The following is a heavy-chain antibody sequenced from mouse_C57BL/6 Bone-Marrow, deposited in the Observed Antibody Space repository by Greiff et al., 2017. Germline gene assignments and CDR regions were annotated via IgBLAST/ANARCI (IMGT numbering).Heavy chain of an antibody. Sequence: QVQLQQPGAELVKPGASVKLSCKASGYTFTNYWMHWVKQRPGQGLEWIGMMHPNGGSPDYNEKFKSEATLSVDKSSRTAYMELSSLTSEDSAVYYCARSYDYDDYTMDDGGQGPSVTVSS. D-gene: IGHD2-4*01. CDR2: MHPNGGSP. V-gene: IGHV1-64*01. CDR1: GYTFTNYW. J-gene: IGHJ4*01. CDR3: ARSYDYDDYTMDD.